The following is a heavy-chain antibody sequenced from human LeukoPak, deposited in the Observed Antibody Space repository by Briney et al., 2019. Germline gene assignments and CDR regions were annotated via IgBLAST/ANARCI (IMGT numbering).Heavy chain of an antibody. CDR1: GGSISSSSYY. CDR3: ARHEVRDWFDP. Sequence: TSETLSLTCTVSGGSISSSSYYWSWIRQPPGKGLEWIGYIYYSGSTNYNPSLKSRVTISVDTSKNQFSLKLSSVTAADTAVYYCARHEVRDWFDPWGQGTLVTVSS. V-gene: IGHV4-61*05. CDR2: IYYSGST. J-gene: IGHJ5*02.